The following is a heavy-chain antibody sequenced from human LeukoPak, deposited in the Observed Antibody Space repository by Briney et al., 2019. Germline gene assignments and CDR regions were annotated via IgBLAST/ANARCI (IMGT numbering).Heavy chain of an antibody. V-gene: IGHV4-39*01. CDR1: GGSISSSSYS. Sequence: SETLSLTCTVSGGSISSSSYSWGWIRQPPGKGLEWIGSIYYSGSTYYNPSLKSRVTISVDTSKNQFSLKLSSVTAADTAVYYCARLYYSGYFSWFDPWGQGTLVTVSS. J-gene: IGHJ5*02. CDR2: IYYSGST. CDR3: ARLYYSGYFSWFDP. D-gene: IGHD3-22*01.